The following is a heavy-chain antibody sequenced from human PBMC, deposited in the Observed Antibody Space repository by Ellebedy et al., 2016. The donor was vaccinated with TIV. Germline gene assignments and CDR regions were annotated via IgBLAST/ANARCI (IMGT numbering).Heavy chain of an antibody. Sequence: AASVKVSCKASGGTFSSYAISWVRQAPGQGLEWMGRIIPILGIANYAQKFQGRVTITADKSTSTAYMELSSLRAEDTAVYYCARGPFGYFDYWGQGTLVTVSS. CDR3: ARGPFGYFDY. CDR2: IIPILGIA. V-gene: IGHV1-69*04. J-gene: IGHJ4*02. D-gene: IGHD3-3*01. CDR1: GGTFSSYA.